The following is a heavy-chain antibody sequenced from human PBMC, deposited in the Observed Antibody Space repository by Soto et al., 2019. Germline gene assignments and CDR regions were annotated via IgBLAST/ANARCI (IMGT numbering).Heavy chain of an antibody. CDR1: GGTFSSYA. J-gene: IGHJ5*02. V-gene: IGHV1-69*13. CDR3: ARATAGTNWFDP. Sequence: SVKVSCKASGGTFSSYAISWVRQAPGQGLEWMGGIIPIFGTANYAQKFQGRVTITADESTSTAYMELSSLRSEDTAVYYCARATAGTNWFDPWGQGTLVTVSS. CDR2: IIPIFGTA. D-gene: IGHD6-13*01.